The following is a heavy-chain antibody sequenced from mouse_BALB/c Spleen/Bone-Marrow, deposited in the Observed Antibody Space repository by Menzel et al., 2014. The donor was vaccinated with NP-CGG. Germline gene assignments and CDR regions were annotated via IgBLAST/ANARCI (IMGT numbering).Heavy chain of an antibody. CDR3: ARGGVRGGYWYFDV. J-gene: IGHJ1*01. V-gene: IGHV1-9*01. CDR1: GYTFSSYW. CDR2: ILPGSGST. Sequence: VQLQQSGAELMKPGASVKISCKATGYTFSSYWIEWVKQRPGHGLEWIGEILPGSGSTNYNEKFKGKATFTADTSSKTAFMQLSGLTSEDSAVYYCARGGVRGGYWYFDVWGAGTTVTVSS.